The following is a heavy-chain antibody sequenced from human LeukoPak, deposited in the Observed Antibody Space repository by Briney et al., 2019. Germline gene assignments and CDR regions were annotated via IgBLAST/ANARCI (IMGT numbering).Heavy chain of an antibody. V-gene: IGHV3-21*06. Sequence: GGSLRLSCAASGFPFSSYHMNWVRQAPGKGLEWVSSISSSDSHRHYAASLKGRFTVSRDNAKNSLHLQMNSLRADDTAVYYCARDPIDYWGQGTLVTVSS. CDR3: ARDPIDY. CDR1: GFPFSSYH. J-gene: IGHJ4*02. CDR2: ISSSDSHR.